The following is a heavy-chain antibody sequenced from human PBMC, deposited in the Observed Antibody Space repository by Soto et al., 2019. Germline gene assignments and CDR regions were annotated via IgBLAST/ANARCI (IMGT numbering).Heavy chain of an antibody. CDR1: GYTLTELS. CDR2: FDPEDGET. CDR3: ATEVAAAAINNWFDP. Sequence: GASVKVSCKVSGYTLTELSMHWVRQAPGKGLEWMGGFDPEDGETIYAQKFQGRVTMTEDTSTDTAYMELSSLRSEDTAVYYCATEVAAAAINNWFDPWGQGTLVTVSS. D-gene: IGHD6-13*01. J-gene: IGHJ5*02. V-gene: IGHV1-24*01.